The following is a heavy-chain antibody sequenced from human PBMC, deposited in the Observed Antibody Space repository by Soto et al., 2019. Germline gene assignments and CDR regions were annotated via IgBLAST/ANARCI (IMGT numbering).Heavy chain of an antibody. CDR2: ISGSGGST. Sequence: GGSLRLSCAASGFTFSSYAMSWVRQAPGKGLEWVSAISGSGGSTYYADSVKGRFTISRDNSKNTLYLQMNSLRAEDTAVYYCAKVAGLVVGIAAADPYYFDYWGQGTLVTVS. D-gene: IGHD6-13*01. V-gene: IGHV3-23*01. J-gene: IGHJ4*02. CDR1: GFTFSSYA. CDR3: AKVAGLVVGIAAADPYYFDY.